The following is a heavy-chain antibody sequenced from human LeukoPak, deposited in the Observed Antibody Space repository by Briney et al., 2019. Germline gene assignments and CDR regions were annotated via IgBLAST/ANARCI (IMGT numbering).Heavy chain of an antibody. Sequence: PGESLKISCKGSGYSFTTYWIGWVRQMPGKGLEWMGIIYPGDSDTRYSPSFQSQVTISADKSISTAYLQWSSLKASDTAMYYCARVNPSSSWSQTEDYFDYWGQGTLVTVSS. CDR1: GYSFTTYW. CDR2: IYPGDSDT. D-gene: IGHD6-13*01. V-gene: IGHV5-51*01. CDR3: ARVNPSSSWSQTEDYFDY. J-gene: IGHJ4*02.